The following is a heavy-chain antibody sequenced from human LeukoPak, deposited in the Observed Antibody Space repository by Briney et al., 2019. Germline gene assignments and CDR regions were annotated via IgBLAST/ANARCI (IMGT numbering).Heavy chain of an antibody. CDR2: ISYDGSNK. CDR1: GFTFSSYG. V-gene: IGHV3-30*18. Sequence: GGSLRLSCAASGFTFSSYGMHWVRQAPGKGLEWVAVISYDGSNKYYADSVKGRFTISRDNSKNTLYLQMNSLRAEDTAVYYCAKMEQWLGYFDYWGQGTLVTVSS. CDR3: AKMEQWLGYFDY. J-gene: IGHJ4*02. D-gene: IGHD6-19*01.